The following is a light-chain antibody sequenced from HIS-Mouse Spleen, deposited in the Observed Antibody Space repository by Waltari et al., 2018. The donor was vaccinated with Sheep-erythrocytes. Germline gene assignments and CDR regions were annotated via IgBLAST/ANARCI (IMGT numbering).Light chain of an antibody. J-gene: IGLJ3*02. CDR3: CSYAGSSTPWV. CDR2: EGS. Sequence: QSALTQPASVSGSPGPSITISCTGTSSDVGSYNLVSWYQQHPGKAPKLMIYEGSKRPSGVSNRFSGSKSCNTASLTISGLQAEDEADYYCCSYAGSSTPWVFGGGTKLTVL. CDR1: SSDVGSYNL. V-gene: IGLV2-23*01.